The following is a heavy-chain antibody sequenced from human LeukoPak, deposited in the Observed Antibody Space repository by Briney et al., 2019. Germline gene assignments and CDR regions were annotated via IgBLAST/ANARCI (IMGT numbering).Heavy chain of an antibody. CDR1: GATFISYA. D-gene: IGHD2-2*01. V-gene: IGHV1-69*05. CDR2: IIPIFGTA. Sequence: SVKVSCKASGATFISYAISWGRQAPGQGHEWMGGIIPIFGTANYAQKSQGRVTITTDESTSTAYMDLMSLRSEDTAVYYCARENIVVVPAAIRYFDYWGQGTLVTVSS. CDR3: ARENIVVVPAAIRYFDY. J-gene: IGHJ4*02.